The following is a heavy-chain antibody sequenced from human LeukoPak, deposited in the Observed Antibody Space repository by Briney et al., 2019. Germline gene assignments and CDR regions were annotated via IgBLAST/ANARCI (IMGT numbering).Heavy chain of an antibody. CDR2: IYYSGST. CDR3: ARRKQQLAFDY. V-gene: IGHV4-39*01. Sequence: SETLSLTCTVSGGSISSSSYYWGWIRQPPGKGLEWIGSIYYSGSTYYNPSLKSRVTISVDTSKNQFSPKLSSVTAADTAVYYCARRKQQLAFDYWGQGTLVTVSS. D-gene: IGHD6-13*01. J-gene: IGHJ4*02. CDR1: GGSISSSSYY.